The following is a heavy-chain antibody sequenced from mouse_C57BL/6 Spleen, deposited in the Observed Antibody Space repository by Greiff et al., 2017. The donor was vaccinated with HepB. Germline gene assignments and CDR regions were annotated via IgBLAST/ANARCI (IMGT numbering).Heavy chain of an antibody. Sequence: EVKLQESGEGLVKPGGSLKLSCAASGFTFSSYAMSWVRQTPEKRLEWVAYISSGGDYIYYADTVKGRFTISRDNARNTLYMQMSSLKSEDTAMYYCTRVFYAMDYWGQGTSVTVSS. CDR3: TRVFYAMDY. CDR2: ISSGGDYI. J-gene: IGHJ4*01. CDR1: GFTFSSYA. V-gene: IGHV5-9-1*02.